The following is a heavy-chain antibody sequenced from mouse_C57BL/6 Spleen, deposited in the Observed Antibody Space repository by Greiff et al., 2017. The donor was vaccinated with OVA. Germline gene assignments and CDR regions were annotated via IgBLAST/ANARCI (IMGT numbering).Heavy chain of an antibody. D-gene: IGHD1-1*01. CDR2: IDPANGNT. J-gene: IGHJ4*01. CDR1: GFNIKNTY. CDR3: ARDGFRYYGSSRHYYAMDD. V-gene: IGHV14-3*01. Sequence: EVQLQQSVAELVRPGASVKLSCTASGFNIKNTYMHWVKQRPEQGLEWIGRIDPANGNTKYAPKFQGKATITADTSSNTAYLQLSSLTSEDTAIYYCARDGFRYYGSSRHYYAMDDWGQGTSVTVSS.